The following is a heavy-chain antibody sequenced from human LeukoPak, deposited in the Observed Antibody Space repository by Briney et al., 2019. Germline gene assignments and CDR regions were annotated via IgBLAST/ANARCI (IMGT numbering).Heavy chain of an antibody. CDR3: ASPVFFDI. J-gene: IGHJ3*02. CDR1: GFTFSSYG. CDR2: ISYDGSNK. Sequence: GGSLRLSCAASGFTFSSYGMHWVRQAPGKGLEWVAVISYDGSNKYYADSVKGRFTISRDNSKNTLYLQMNSLRAEDTAVYHCASPVFFDIWGQGTMVTVSS. V-gene: IGHV3-30*03. D-gene: IGHD1-14*01.